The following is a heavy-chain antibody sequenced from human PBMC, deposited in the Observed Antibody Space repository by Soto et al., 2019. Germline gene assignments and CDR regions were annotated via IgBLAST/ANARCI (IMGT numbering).Heavy chain of an antibody. V-gene: IGHV3-21*06. CDR3: ARSTPVNPFDI. CDR2: ISAGGRSI. Sequence: EVQLVESGGGLVKPGESLRVSCAASGFSFTSSTMNWVRQTPGKGLEWVASISAGGRSIYYADSLKGRSTVSRDNAKISLYLQMNSLRAEDTAIYYCARSTPVNPFDIWGQGTMVTVSA. CDR1: GFSFTSST. D-gene: IGHD4-17*01. J-gene: IGHJ3*02.